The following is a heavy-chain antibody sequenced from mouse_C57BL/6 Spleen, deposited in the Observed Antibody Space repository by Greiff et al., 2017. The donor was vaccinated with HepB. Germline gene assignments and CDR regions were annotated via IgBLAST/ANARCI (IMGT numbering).Heavy chain of an antibody. CDR2: ISDGGSYT. D-gene: IGHD1-1*01. J-gene: IGHJ2*01. CDR1: GFTFSSYA. CDR3: ARDRNYGSSLDYFDY. V-gene: IGHV5-4*01. Sequence: EVHLVESGGGLVKPGGSLKLSCAASGFTFSSYAMSWVRQTPEKRLEWVATISDGGSYTYYPDNVKGRFTISRDNAKNNLYLQMSQLKSEDTAMYYCARDRNYGSSLDYFDYWGQGTTLTVSS.